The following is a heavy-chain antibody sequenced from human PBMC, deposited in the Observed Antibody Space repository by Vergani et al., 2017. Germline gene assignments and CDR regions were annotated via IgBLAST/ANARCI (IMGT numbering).Heavy chain of an antibody. J-gene: IGHJ6*02. V-gene: IGHV4-38-2*01. D-gene: IGHD1-26*01. Sequence: QVQLQESGPGLVKPSETLSLTCAVSGYSISSGYYWGWIRQPPGKGLEWIGSIYHSGSTYYNPSLKSRVTISVDTSKNQFSLKLSSVTAADTAVYYCARHKVGVTYGMDVWGQGTTVTVSS. CDR3: ARHKVGVTYGMDV. CDR1: GYSISSGYY. CDR2: IYHSGST.